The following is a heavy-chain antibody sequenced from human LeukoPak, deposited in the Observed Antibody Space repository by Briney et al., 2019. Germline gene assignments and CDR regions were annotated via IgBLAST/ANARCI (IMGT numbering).Heavy chain of an antibody. J-gene: IGHJ3*02. V-gene: IGHV5-51*01. D-gene: IGHD4-23*01. CDR1: GYIFTSYW. CDR3: AKLTTVVTPRAFDI. Sequence: GESLKISCQGSGYIFTSYWIAWVRQMPGKGLEWMGIIFPGDSDTRYSPSFQGHVTISADKSINTAYLQWSSLKASDTAMYYRAKLTTVVTPRAFDIWGLGTLVTVSS. CDR2: IFPGDSDT.